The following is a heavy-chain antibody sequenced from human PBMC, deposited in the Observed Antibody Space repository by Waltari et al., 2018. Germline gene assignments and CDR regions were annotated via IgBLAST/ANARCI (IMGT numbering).Heavy chain of an antibody. V-gene: IGHV3-30*04. CDR3: ARDYCDRTNCHGMDV. Sequence: QVQLVESGGGVVQPGRSLRLYCVAYEFTFSSYAMHWVRQAPGKGLEWVAVISYNERNIYYVDSVKGRFTISRDNSQKMLYLQMNSLRAEDTAVYYCARDYCDRTNCHGMDVWGRGTTVTVSS. CDR2: ISYNERNI. J-gene: IGHJ6*02. CDR1: EFTFSSYA. D-gene: IGHD3-22*01.